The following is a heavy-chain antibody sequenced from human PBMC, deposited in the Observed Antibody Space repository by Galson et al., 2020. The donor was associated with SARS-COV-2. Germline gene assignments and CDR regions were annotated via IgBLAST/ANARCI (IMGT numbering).Heavy chain of an antibody. Sequence: SEPLSLTCTVSGGSISSSSYYWGWIRQPPGKGLEWIGSIYYSGSTYYNPSLKSRVTISVDTSKNQFSLKLSSVTAADTAVYYCARQDYTEYFDYWGQGTLVTVSS. J-gene: IGHJ4*02. D-gene: IGHD4-4*01. CDR3: ARQDYTEYFDY. V-gene: IGHV4-39*01. CDR2: IYYSGST. CDR1: GGSISSSSYY.